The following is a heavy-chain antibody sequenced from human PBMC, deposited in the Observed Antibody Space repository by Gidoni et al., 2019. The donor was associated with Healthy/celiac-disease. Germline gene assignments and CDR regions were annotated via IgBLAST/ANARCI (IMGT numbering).Heavy chain of an antibody. Sequence: EVQLVESGGGLVQPGGSLRLSCAASGFPFSSYSMNWVRQAPGKGLEWVSYISSSSSTIYYADSVKGRFTISRDNAKNSLYLQMNSLSAEDTAVYYCARDKAVAGTGDAFDIWGQGTMVTVSS. CDR1: GFPFSSYS. V-gene: IGHV3-48*01. D-gene: IGHD6-19*01. J-gene: IGHJ3*02. CDR2: ISSSSSTI. CDR3: ARDKAVAGTGDAFDI.